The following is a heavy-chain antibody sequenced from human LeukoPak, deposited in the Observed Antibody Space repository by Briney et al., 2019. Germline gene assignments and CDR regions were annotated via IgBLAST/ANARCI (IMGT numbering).Heavy chain of an antibody. CDR2: ISASGGRT. J-gene: IGHJ3*02. D-gene: IGHD6-19*01. CDR1: GFTFSSYA. V-gene: IGHV3-23*01. Sequence: GGSLRLSCAASGFTFSSYAMSWVRQAPGKGLEWVSVISASGGRTSYADSVKGRFTVSRDNSKNTLYLQMNSLRAEDTAVYYCARDPRPIAVAGTGDAFDIWGQGTMVTVSS. CDR3: ARDPRPIAVAGTGDAFDI.